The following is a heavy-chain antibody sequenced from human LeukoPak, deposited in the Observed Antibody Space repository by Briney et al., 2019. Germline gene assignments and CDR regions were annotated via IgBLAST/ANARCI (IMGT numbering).Heavy chain of an antibody. D-gene: IGHD6-13*01. CDR2: INPNSGGT. Sequence: GASVKVSCKASGYTFTGYYVHWVRQAPGQGLEWMGWINPNSGGTNYAQKFQGRVTMTRDTSISTAYMELSRLRSDDTAVYYCAREGGDAPSSLTQWGQGTLVTVSP. J-gene: IGHJ4*02. CDR1: GYTFTGYY. V-gene: IGHV1-2*02. CDR3: AREGGDAPSSLTQ.